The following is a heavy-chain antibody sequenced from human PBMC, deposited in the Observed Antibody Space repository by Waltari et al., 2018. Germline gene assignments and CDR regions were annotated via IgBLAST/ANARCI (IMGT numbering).Heavy chain of an antibody. D-gene: IGHD2-2*01. Sequence: QVQLVQSGAEVKKPGASVKVSCKASGYTFTGYYMHCVRQAPGQGLEWIGWINPNSGGTIYAQNFQGRVTMTRDTSISTAYMELSRLRSDDTALYYCATGIVVVPAANRGYAFDIWGQGTMVTVSS. V-gene: IGHV1-2*02. CDR1: GYTFTGYY. J-gene: IGHJ3*02. CDR2: INPNSGGT. CDR3: ATGIVVVPAANRGYAFDI.